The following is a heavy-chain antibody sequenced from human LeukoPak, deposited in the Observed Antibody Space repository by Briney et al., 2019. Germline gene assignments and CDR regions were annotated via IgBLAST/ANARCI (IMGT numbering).Heavy chain of an antibody. D-gene: IGHD3-10*01. V-gene: IGHV3-13*01. CDR2: SGTAGDT. J-gene: IGHJ4*02. CDR3: ARGPFGSGSPYYFDH. Sequence: PGGSLRLSCAASGFTFSTYDMHWVRQVTGKGLECVSASGTAGDTYYPGYVKGRFTISKENAKNSLYLHINSLRAGDTAVYYCARGPFGSGSPYYFDHWGQGTLVTVSS. CDR1: GFTFSTYD.